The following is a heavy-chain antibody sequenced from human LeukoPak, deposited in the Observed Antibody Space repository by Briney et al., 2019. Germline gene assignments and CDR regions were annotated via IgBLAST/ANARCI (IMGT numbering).Heavy chain of an antibody. CDR2: IHYSGTPT. J-gene: IGHJ4*02. CDR3: AAGGDDAKAGY. D-gene: IGHD3-16*01. V-gene: IGHV4-39*01. CDR1: GASISSGRYY. Sequence: PSETLSLTCTVSGASISSGRYYWDWVRQPPGKGLEWIGTIHYSGTPTFYNPSLESRVTILADTSKNQFSLKLSSVTAEDTALYYCAAGGDDAKAGYWGQGTLVAVSS.